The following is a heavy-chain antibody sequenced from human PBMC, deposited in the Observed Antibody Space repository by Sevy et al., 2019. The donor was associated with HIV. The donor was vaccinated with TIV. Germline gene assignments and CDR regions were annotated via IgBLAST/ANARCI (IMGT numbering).Heavy chain of an antibody. CDR3: ARGENDDEFFQY. D-gene: IGHD1-26*01. CDR1: GFIFSNFV. Sequence: GGSLRLSCTVSGFIFSNFVMHWVRQAPGKGLEWVAVTSYDGSHKYYADSVKGRFTVSRDNSRNILSLEMNSLRRDDTAVYYCARGENDDEFFQYWGQGTLVTVSS. CDR2: TSYDGSHK. J-gene: IGHJ1*01. V-gene: IGHV3-30*04.